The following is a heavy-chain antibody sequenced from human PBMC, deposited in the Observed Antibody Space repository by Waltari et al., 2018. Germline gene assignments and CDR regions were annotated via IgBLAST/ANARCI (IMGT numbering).Heavy chain of an antibody. Sequence: QVQLVQSGAEVKKPGASVKVSCKASGYTFTGYYMHWVRQAPGQGLEWMGWINPNRGGTNYAQKFQGRVTMTRDTSISTAYMELSSVTAADTAVYYCARGYGDYPYYFDYWGQGTLVTVSS. CDR3: ARGYGDYPYYFDY. D-gene: IGHD4-17*01. CDR2: INPNRGGT. CDR1: GYTFTGYY. J-gene: IGHJ4*02. V-gene: IGHV1-2*02.